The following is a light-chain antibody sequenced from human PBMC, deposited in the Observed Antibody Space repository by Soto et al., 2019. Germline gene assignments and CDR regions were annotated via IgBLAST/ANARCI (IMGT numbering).Light chain of an antibody. CDR3: QQANSRPLT. J-gene: IGKJ4*01. Sequence: DIQMTQSPSSVSASVGDRVTITCRASQDIGTWLAWYQQKPGKAPKFLIYATSILQTGVPSRFSGSGSGTAFTLTINNLHPEDFATYYCQQANSRPLTFGGGTKVEIK. CDR1: QDIGTW. CDR2: ATS. V-gene: IGKV1-12*01.